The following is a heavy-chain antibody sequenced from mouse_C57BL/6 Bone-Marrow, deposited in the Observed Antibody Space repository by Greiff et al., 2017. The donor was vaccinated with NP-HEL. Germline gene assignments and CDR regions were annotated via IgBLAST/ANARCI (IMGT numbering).Heavy chain of an antibody. Sequence: EVQRVESGPELVKPGASVKIPCKASGYTFTDYNMDWVKQSHGKSLEWIGDINPNNGGTIYNQKFKGKATLTVDKSSSTAYMELRSLTSEDTAVYYCARDYGSSYDAWFAYWGQGTLVTVSA. J-gene: IGHJ3*01. V-gene: IGHV1-18*01. CDR2: INPNNGGT. CDR1: GYTFTDYN. CDR3: ARDYGSSYDAWFAY. D-gene: IGHD1-1*01.